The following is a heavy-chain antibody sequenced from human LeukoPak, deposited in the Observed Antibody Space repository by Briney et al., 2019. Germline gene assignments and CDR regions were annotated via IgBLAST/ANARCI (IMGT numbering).Heavy chain of an antibody. CDR3: ARDLRIAVAGRVFDY. J-gene: IGHJ4*02. D-gene: IGHD6-19*01. V-gene: IGHV1-18*04. Sequence: GASVKVSCKASGYTFTSYGISWVRQATGHGLEWMGWISAYNGNTNYAQKLQGRVTMTTDTSTSTAYMELRSLRSDDTAVYYCARDLRIAVAGRVFDYWGQGTLVTVSS. CDR2: ISAYNGNT. CDR1: GYTFTSYG.